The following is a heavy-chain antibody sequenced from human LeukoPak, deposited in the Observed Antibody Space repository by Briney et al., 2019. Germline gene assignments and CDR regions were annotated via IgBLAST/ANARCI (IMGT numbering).Heavy chain of an antibody. CDR3: ARLRFGDYPYYFDY. Sequence: SETLSLTCAVYGGSLSGYYWSWIRQPPGKGLEWIGEINHSGSTNYNPSLKSRVTISVDTSKNQFSLKLSSVTAADRAVYYCARLRFGDYPYYFDYWGQGTLVTVSS. D-gene: IGHD3-10*01. CDR1: GGSLSGYY. CDR2: INHSGST. J-gene: IGHJ4*02. V-gene: IGHV4-34*01.